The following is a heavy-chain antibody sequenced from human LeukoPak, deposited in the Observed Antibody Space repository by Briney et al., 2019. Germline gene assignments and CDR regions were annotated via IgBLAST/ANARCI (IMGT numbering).Heavy chain of an antibody. J-gene: IGHJ4*02. CDR2: INPNSGAT. V-gene: IGHV1-2*02. CDR1: GYTFSDYY. D-gene: IGHD6-25*01. Sequence: ASVKVSCKASGYTFSDYYMHWVRQAPGQGLEWMAWINPNSGATNYAQKFQGRVTLTRDTSISAAYMELSSLTSDDTAVYYCARISQRVDYWGQGTLVTVSS. CDR3: ARISQRVDY.